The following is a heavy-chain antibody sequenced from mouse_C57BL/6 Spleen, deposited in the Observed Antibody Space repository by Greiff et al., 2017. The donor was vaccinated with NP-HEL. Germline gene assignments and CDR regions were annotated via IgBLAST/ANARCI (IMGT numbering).Heavy chain of an antibody. D-gene: IGHD3-3*01. V-gene: IGHV5-15*01. CDR2: ISNLAYSI. CDR1: GFTFSDYG. CDR3: ARHRGDYAMDY. J-gene: IGHJ4*01. Sequence: EVQVVESGGGLVQPGGSLKLSCAASGFTFSDYGMAWVRQAPRKGPGWVAFISNLAYSIYYADTVTGRFTISRENAKNTLYLEMSSLRSEDTAMYYCARHRGDYAMDYWGQGTSVTVSS.